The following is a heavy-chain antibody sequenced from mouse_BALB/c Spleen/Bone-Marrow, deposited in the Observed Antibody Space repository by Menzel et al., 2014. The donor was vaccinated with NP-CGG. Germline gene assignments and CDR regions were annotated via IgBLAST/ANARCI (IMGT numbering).Heavy chain of an antibody. V-gene: IGHV1-54*01. D-gene: IGHD3-2*01. Sequence: VQRVESGAELVRPGTSVKVSCKASGYAFTNYLIEWVKQRPVQGLEWIGVINPGSGGANYNAKFKGKATLTADKSSSTAYMQLSSLTSDDSAVHFCAREWTARAVAYWGQGTTLTVSS. CDR2: INPGSGGA. CDR3: AREWTARAVAY. J-gene: IGHJ2*01. CDR1: GYAFTNYL.